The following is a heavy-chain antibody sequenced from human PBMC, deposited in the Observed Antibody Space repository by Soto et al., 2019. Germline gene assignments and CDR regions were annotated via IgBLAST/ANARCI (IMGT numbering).Heavy chain of an antibody. CDR3: ARLHSHGTYGMDV. D-gene: IGHD5-18*01. J-gene: IGHJ6*02. Sequence: ASVKVSCKASGGSFTYTLSWVRQAPGQGLEWMGGIIPIFGTANYAQKFQGRVTITADESTKTAYMELSTLRSEDTAVYYCARLHSHGTYGMDVWG. V-gene: IGHV1-69*13. CDR1: GGSFTYT. CDR2: IIPIFGTA.